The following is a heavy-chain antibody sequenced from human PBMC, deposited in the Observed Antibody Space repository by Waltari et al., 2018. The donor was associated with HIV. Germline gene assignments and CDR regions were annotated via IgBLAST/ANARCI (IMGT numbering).Heavy chain of an antibody. Sequence: QVQLVQSGPELKRPGSSVKVSCKASGGSFGAPQLTWVRQALGQGFEWLTTLVRSTTRKESSEKFSCRVTLTTDKSTATAFMDCAGLASDDTSFYYCLLGSHYYESSAYYEEWGPGTLVAVS. CDR1: GGSFGAPQ. J-gene: IGHJ4*02. CDR2: LVRSTTRK. V-gene: IGHV1-69*02. D-gene: IGHD3-22*01. CDR3: LLGSHYYESSAYYEE.